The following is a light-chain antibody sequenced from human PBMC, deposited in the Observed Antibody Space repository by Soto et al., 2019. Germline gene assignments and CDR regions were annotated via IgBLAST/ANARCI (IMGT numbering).Light chain of an antibody. Sequence: QSVLTQPASVSGSPGQSITISCTGTSSDVGGYNYVSWYQHHPGKAPKLLIYDVTTRPSGVSNRFSGSKSGNTASLTISGLQPEDEADYYCSSYISSSTLEVFGTGTKVNVL. CDR3: SSYISSSTLEV. J-gene: IGLJ1*01. CDR1: SSDVGGYNY. V-gene: IGLV2-14*03. CDR2: DVT.